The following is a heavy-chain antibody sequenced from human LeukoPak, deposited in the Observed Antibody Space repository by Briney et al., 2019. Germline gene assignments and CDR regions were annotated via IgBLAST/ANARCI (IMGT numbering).Heavy chain of an antibody. J-gene: IGHJ4*02. V-gene: IGHV3-11*04. CDR1: VFTFSDYY. Sequence: GSLRLSCAASVFTFSDYYMSWIRQAPGKGLEWVSYISSSGSTIYYADSVKGRFTISRDNAKNSLFLQMNSLRAEDTAVYYCARDRGAYSSYWVNFDYWGQGTLVTVSS. CDR2: ISSSGSTI. D-gene: IGHD6-6*01. CDR3: ARDRGAYSSYWVNFDY.